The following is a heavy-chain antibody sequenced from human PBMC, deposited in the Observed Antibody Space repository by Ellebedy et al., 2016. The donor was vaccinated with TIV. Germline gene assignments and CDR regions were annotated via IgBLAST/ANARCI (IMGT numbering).Heavy chain of an antibody. Sequence: AASVKVSCKASGYTFTSYGISWVRQAPGQGLEWMGWISAYNGNTNYAQKLQCRVTMTTDTSTSTAYMELRSLRSDDTAVYYCARDRRRIVRCLEWFGDRYYGMDVWGQGTTVTVSS. D-gene: IGHD3-3*01. J-gene: IGHJ6*02. CDR2: ISAYNGNT. CDR3: ARDRRRIVRCLEWFGDRYYGMDV. CDR1: GYTFTSYG. V-gene: IGHV1-18*01.